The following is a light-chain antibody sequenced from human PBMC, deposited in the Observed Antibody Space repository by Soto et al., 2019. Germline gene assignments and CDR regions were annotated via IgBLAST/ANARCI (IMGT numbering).Light chain of an antibody. CDR2: HAS. CDR3: QQSYSTPLT. J-gene: IGKJ4*01. V-gene: IGKV1-39*01. Sequence: DIQMTQSPSSLSASIGDRVTITCQASQNITNNLSWYQQKPGKAPNLLIYHASTLQSGVPSRFSGSGSGTDFTLTISSLQPEDFATYYCQQSYSTPLTFGGGTKVDIK. CDR1: QNITNN.